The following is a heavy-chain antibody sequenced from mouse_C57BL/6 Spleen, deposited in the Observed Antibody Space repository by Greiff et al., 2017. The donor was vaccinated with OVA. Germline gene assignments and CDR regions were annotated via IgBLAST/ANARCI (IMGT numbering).Heavy chain of an antibody. CDR3: TRNGNLDY. J-gene: IGHJ2*01. CDR1: GYTFTDYE. D-gene: IGHD2-1*01. Sequence: VKLVESGAELVRPGASVTLSCKASGYTFTDYEMHWVKQTPVHGLEWIGAIDPEPGGTAYNQKFKGKAILTADKSSSTAYMELRSLTSEDSAVYYCTRNGNLDYWGQGTTLTVSS. V-gene: IGHV1-15*01. CDR2: IDPEPGGT.